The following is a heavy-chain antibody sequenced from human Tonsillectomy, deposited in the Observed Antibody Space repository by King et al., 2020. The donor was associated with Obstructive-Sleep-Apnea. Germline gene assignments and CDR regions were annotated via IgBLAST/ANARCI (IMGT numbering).Heavy chain of an antibody. CDR3: ARDRGSSGYYPYYFDY. CDR1: GGSISSGGYY. V-gene: IGHV4-31*03. CDR2: IYYSGST. J-gene: IGHJ4*02. Sequence: QLQESGPGLVKPSQTLSLTCTVSGGSISSGGYYWSWIRQHPGKGLEWIGYIYYSGSTYYNPSLKSRVTISVDTSKNQFSLKLSTVTAPDTAVYYCARDRGSSGYYPYYFDYWGQGTLVTVSS. D-gene: IGHD3-22*01.